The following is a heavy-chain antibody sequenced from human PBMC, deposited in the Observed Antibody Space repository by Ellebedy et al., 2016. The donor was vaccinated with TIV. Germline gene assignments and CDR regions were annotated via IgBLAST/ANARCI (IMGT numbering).Heavy chain of an antibody. D-gene: IGHD6-19*01. Sequence: GGSLRLXCAASGFSSSDYYMSWIRQAPGKGLEWVSYISDSGSMIRYADSVKGRFTISRDNSKNSLYLQMNNLRAEDTAVYYCARISSGRSFYGMDVWGQGTTVTVSS. J-gene: IGHJ6*02. CDR3: ARISSGRSFYGMDV. V-gene: IGHV3-11*01. CDR2: ISDSGSMI. CDR1: GFSSSDYY.